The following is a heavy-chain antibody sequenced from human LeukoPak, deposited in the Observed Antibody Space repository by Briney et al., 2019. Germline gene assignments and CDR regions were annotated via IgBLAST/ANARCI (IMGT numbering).Heavy chain of an antibody. Sequence: GRSLRPSCSPAAVTVGSYAMHSVRQGPRKGPGWVAVISYDGSNKYCSDSVMGRFTISRDNSKNTLYLQMNSLRAEDTAVYYCARELGYCNSTSCRYYFQLWGQGPLVSLSS. CDR3: ARELGYCNSTSCRYYFQL. CDR1: AVTVGSYA. CDR2: ISYDGSNK. J-gene: IGHJ4*02. D-gene: IGHD2-2*01. V-gene: IGHV3-30*04.